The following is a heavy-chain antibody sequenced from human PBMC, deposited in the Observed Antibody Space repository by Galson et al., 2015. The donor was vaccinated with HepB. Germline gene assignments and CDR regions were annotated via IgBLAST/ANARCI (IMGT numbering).Heavy chain of an antibody. CDR2: ISSSSSTI. D-gene: IGHD1-1*01. CDR1: GFTFSSYS. Sequence: LRLSCAASGFTFSSYSMNWVRQAPGKGLEWVSYISSSSSTIYYADSVKGRFTISRDNAKNSLYLQMNSLRDEDTAVYYCARDDDDPNYYYYGMDVWGQGTTVTVSS. V-gene: IGHV3-48*02. CDR3: ARDDDDPNYYYYGMDV. J-gene: IGHJ6*02.